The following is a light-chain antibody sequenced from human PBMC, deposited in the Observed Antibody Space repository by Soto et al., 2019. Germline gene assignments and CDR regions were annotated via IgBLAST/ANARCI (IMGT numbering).Light chain of an antibody. V-gene: IGKV1-27*01. J-gene: IGKJ3*01. CDR3: QKYNSAPPFT. CDR2: AAS. CDR1: QGISND. Sequence: DIQMTQSPSSLSASVGDRVTITCRASQGISNDLTWYQQKPGKVPKLLIYAASTLQSGVPSRFSGSGSGTDFTLTIISLQTEDVATYYCQKYNSAPPFTFGTGTKVDI.